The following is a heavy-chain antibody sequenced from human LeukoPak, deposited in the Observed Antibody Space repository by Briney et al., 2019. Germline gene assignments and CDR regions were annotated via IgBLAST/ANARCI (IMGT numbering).Heavy chain of an antibody. CDR2: TSGSGGST. D-gene: IGHD3-10*01. CDR1: GFTFSSYA. V-gene: IGHV3-23*01. J-gene: IGHJ4*02. CDR3: AKGLSIVVRGDFDY. Sequence: GGSLRLSCAATGFTFSSYAMSWVRQAAGKGLEWVAATSGSGGSTYYADSVKGRFTISRDNSKNTLYLQMNSLRAEDTAVYYCAKGLSIVVRGDFDYWGQGTLVTVSS.